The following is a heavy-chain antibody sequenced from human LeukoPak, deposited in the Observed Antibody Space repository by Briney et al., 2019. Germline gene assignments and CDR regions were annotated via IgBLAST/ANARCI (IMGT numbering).Heavy chain of an antibody. Sequence: ASVKVSCKASGYTFTSYDINWVRQATGQGLEWMGWTNPNSGNTGYAQKFQGRVTMTRNTSISTAYMELSSLRSEDTAVYYCARAKMVRGVIIKKSNWFDPWGRGTLVTVSS. J-gene: IGHJ5*02. V-gene: IGHV1-8*01. D-gene: IGHD3-10*01. CDR1: GYTFTSYD. CDR2: TNPNSGNT. CDR3: ARAKMVRGVIIKKSNWFDP.